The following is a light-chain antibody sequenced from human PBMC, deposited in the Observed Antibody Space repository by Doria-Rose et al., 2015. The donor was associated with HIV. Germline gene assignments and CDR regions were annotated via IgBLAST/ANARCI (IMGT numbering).Light chain of an antibody. CDR3: QSTDSSGTFVI. J-gene: IGLJ2*01. Sequence: QQKPGHDLLLVIYKDTERPSGIPGRFSGSSSGTTVTLTISGVRAEDEADYYCQSTDSSGTFVIFGGGTKLTVL. CDR2: KDT. V-gene: IGLV3-25*03.